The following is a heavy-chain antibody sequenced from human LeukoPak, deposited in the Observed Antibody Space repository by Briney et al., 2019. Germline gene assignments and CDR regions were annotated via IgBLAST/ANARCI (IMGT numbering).Heavy chain of an antibody. CDR3: ARQEYCSGGSCYTWFDP. J-gene: IGHJ5*02. Sequence: GESLKISCKGSGYSINNYWIGWVRQMPGKGLEWMGIIYPADSDIRYSPSFQGQVTISADKSISTAYLQWSSLKTSDTAMYYCARQEYCSGGSCYTWFDPWGQGTLVIVSS. CDR2: IYPADSDI. V-gene: IGHV5-51*01. CDR1: GYSINNYW. D-gene: IGHD2-15*01.